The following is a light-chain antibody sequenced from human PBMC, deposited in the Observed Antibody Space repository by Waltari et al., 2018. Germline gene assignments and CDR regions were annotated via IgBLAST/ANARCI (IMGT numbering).Light chain of an antibody. V-gene: IGKV3-15*01. CDR1: QSVTSN. CDR3: QQYNNWTRT. CDR2: GAS. J-gene: IGKJ4*01. Sequence: EIVITQPPATLSVSPGEIATLSCRASQSVTSNLPWYQQKPGQAPRLLFYGASPRATGVQARFSGRGSVTEFTLTISSLQSEDFAVYYCQQYNNWTRTFGGGTKVEIK.